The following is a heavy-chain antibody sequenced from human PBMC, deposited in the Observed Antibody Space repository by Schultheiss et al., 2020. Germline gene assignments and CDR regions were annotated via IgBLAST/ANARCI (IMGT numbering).Heavy chain of an antibody. D-gene: IGHD2-21*02. CDR3: ARFEGCGGDCYSADS. CDR1: GFNFRDYY. CDR2: ISSSSTYI. J-gene: IGHJ4*02. Sequence: GGSLRLSFAASGFNFRDYYMIWVRQGPGKGLEWVSSISSSSTYIYYADSVKGRFTISRDNAKNSLYLQMNSLRAEDTAVYYCARFEGCGGDCYSADSWGQGTLVTVSS. V-gene: IGHV3-21*01.